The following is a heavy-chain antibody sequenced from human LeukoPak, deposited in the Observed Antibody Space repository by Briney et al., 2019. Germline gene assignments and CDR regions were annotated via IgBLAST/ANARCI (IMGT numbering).Heavy chain of an antibody. CDR3: ASARYGFWSGYFDY. D-gene: IGHD3-3*01. CDR2: ISSSGSTI. Sequence: PGGSLRLSCAASGSTFSSYEMNWVRQAPGKGLEWVSYISSSGSTIYYADSVKGRFTISRDNAKNSLYLQMNSLRAEDTAVYYCASARYGFWSGYFDYWGQGTLVTVSS. J-gene: IGHJ4*02. V-gene: IGHV3-48*03. CDR1: GSTFSSYE.